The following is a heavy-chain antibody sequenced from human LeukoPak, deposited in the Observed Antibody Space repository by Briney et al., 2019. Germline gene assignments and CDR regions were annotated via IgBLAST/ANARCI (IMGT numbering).Heavy chain of an antibody. CDR1: GFTFSDYS. J-gene: IGHJ4*02. CDR2: ISGSGGST. D-gene: IGHD4-17*01. V-gene: IGHV3-23*01. Sequence: GGSLRLSCAASGFTFSDYSMNWVRQAPGKGLEWVSAISGSGGSTYYADSVKGRFTISRDNSKNTLYLQMNSLRAEDTALYYCAKDYGPLSSYWGQGTLVTVSS. CDR3: AKDYGPLSSY.